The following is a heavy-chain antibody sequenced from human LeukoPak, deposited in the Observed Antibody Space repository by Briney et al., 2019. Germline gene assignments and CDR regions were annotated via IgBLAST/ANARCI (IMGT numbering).Heavy chain of an antibody. CDR2: INQDGSEN. V-gene: IGHV3-7*01. J-gene: IGHJ4*02. Sequence: PGWSLTLSCAASGFTFSNYWMSWVRPAAAKGLEWVANINQDGSENYYVDSVQGRFTISRDNGKDSLYLQMNNLRAEDTAVYYCAKDISASGGNSGSRGQRGYFDYWGQGTLVTVSS. CDR1: GFTFSNYW. CDR3: AKDISASGGNSGSRGQRGYFDY. D-gene: IGHD4-23*01.